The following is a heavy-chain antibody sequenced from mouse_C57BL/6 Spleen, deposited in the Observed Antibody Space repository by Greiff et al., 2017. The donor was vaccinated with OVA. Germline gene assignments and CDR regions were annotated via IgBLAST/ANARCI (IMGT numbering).Heavy chain of an antibody. CDR2: INPNNGGT. V-gene: IGHV1-26*01. D-gene: IGHD2-4*01. CDR1: GYTFTDYY. Sequence: VQLQQSGPELVKPGASVKISCKASGYTFTDYYMNWVKQSHGKSLEWIGDINPNNGGTSYNQKFKGKATLTVDKSSSTAYMELRSLTSEDSAVYYCAFYYYYDVDVPYYFDYWGQGTTLTVSS. CDR3: AFYYYYDVDVPYYFDY. J-gene: IGHJ2*01.